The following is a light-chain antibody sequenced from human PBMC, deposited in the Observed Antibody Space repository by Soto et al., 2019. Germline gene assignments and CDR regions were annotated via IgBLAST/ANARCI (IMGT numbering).Light chain of an antibody. Sequence: QSALTQPASVSGSPGQSITISCTGTSSDVGGYNYVSWYQQHPVKAPKLLIYDVSDRPSGVSIRFSGSKSGNTASLTISGLQAEDEADYYCGSYTTSSTLVFGTGTK. CDR3: GSYTTSSTLV. CDR2: DVS. CDR1: SSDVGGYNY. V-gene: IGLV2-14*03. J-gene: IGLJ1*01.